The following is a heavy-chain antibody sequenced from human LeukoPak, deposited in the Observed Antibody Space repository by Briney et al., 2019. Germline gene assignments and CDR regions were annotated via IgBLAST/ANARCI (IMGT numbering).Heavy chain of an antibody. D-gene: IGHD5-18*01. Sequence: GGSLRLSCAASGFTFSTYSMNWVRQAPGKGLEWVSAISGSGDSTYYGDSVKGRFTISRDNSKNTLFLQMNSLRGEDTAVYYCAKIAAAMVTNFDYWGQGTLVTVSS. CDR1: GFTFSTYS. J-gene: IGHJ4*02. CDR3: AKIAAAMVTNFDY. CDR2: ISGSGDST. V-gene: IGHV3-23*01.